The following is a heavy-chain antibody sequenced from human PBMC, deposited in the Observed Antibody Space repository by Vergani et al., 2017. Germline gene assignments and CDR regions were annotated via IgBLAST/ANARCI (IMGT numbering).Heavy chain of an antibody. J-gene: IGHJ3*02. Sequence: QVQLQESGPGLVKPSETLSLTCTVSGGSISSYYWSWIRQPPGKGLEWIGYIYYSGSTNYNPSLKSRVTISVDTSKNQFSLKLSSVTAADTAVDYCARDMAVWSGRYAFDIWGQGTMVTVSS. D-gene: IGHD3-3*01. CDR3: ARDMAVWSGRYAFDI. V-gene: IGHV4-59*01. CDR2: IYYSGST. CDR1: GGSISSYY.